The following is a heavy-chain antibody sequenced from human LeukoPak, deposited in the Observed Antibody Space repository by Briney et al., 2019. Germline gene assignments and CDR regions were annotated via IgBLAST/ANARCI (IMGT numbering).Heavy chain of an antibody. CDR3: ARDFYGDYGDWFDP. J-gene: IGHJ5*02. CDR1: GGSISSYY. D-gene: IGHD4-17*01. V-gene: IGHV4-38-2*02. CDR2: IYHSGST. Sequence: SETLSLTCTVSGGSISSYYWSWIRQPPGKGLEWIGSIYHSGSTYYNPSLKSRVTISVDTFKNQFSLKLSSVTAADTAVYYCARDFYGDYGDWFDPWGQGTLVTVSS.